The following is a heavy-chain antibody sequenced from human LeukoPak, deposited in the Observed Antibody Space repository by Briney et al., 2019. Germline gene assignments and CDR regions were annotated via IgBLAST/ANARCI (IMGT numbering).Heavy chain of an antibody. CDR2: ISDTGSTI. J-gene: IGHJ4*02. V-gene: IGHV3-11*04. CDR1: GFTFSDHY. Sequence: GGSLRLSCAASGFTFSDHYMDWVRQAPGKGLEWVSYISDTGSTIAYADSVKGRFTMSRDEAKNSLHLQMNSLRDEDTAVYYCTRRFDSWGQGVLVTVFS. CDR3: TRRFDS.